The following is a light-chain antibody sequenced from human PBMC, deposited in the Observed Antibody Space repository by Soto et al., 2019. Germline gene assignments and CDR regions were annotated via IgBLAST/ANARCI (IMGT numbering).Light chain of an antibody. V-gene: IGKV3D-15*01. CDR1: QSVSSN. CDR3: QQYNNWLRT. Sequence: EIVMTQSPATLSVSPGERATLSCRASQSVSSNLAWYQQKPGQAPRLLIYGASTRATGIPDRFSGSGSGTDFTLTISRLEPEDSAVYYCQQYNNWLRTFGQGTKVDI. J-gene: IGKJ1*01. CDR2: GAS.